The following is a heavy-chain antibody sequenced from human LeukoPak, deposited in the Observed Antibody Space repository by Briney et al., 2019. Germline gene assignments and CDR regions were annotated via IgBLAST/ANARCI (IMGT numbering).Heavy chain of an antibody. Sequence: GGSLRLSCAASGFTFSDYYMSWIRQAPGKGLEWVSYISSSGSTIYYADSVKGRFTISRDNAKNSLYLQMNSLRAEDTAVYYCARDRRLRWGYYYYYYMDVWGKGTTVTVSS. D-gene: IGHD4-23*01. CDR3: ARDRRLRWGYYYYYYMDV. CDR2: ISSSGSTI. J-gene: IGHJ6*03. V-gene: IGHV3-11*04. CDR1: GFTFSDYY.